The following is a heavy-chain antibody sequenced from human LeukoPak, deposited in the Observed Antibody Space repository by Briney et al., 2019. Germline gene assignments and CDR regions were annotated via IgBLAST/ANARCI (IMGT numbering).Heavy chain of an antibody. CDR3: ARGSRPLRYWYFDL. Sequence: ASVKVSCKASGYTFFSYGFSWVRQAPGQGLEWMGWISAYNGNTNYAQKLQGRVTMTTDTSTSTAYMELRSLRSDDTAVYYCARGSRPLRYWYFDLWGRGTLVTVSS. D-gene: IGHD4-17*01. CDR2: ISAYNGNT. J-gene: IGHJ2*01. CDR1: GYTFFSYG. V-gene: IGHV1-18*01.